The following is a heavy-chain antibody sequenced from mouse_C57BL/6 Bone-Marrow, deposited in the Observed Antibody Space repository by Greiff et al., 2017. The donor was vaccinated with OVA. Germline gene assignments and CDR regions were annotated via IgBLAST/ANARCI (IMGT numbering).Heavy chain of an antibody. J-gene: IGHJ2*01. Sequence: QVQLQQSGAELVRPGASVKLSCKASGYTFTDYYINWVKQRPGQGLEWIARIYPGSGNTYYNEKFKGKATLTAEKSSSTAYMQLSSLTSEDSAVYFCASIYYCGTLFDYWGQGTTLTVSS. CDR3: ASIYYCGTLFDY. V-gene: IGHV1-76*01. CDR2: IYPGSGNT. D-gene: IGHD1-1*01. CDR1: GYTFTDYY.